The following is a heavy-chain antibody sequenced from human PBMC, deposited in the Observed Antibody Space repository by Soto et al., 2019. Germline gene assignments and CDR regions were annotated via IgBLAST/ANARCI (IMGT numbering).Heavy chain of an antibody. J-gene: IGHJ6*02. CDR2: IWYDGSNK. CDR1: GFTFSSYG. Sequence: PGGSLRLSCAASGFTFSSYGMHWVRQAPGRGLEWVAVIWYDGSNKYYADSVKGRFTISRDNSKNTLYLQMNSLRAEDTAVYYCARDVVTPRQGRYYYGMDVWGQGTTVTVSS. V-gene: IGHV3-33*01. CDR3: ARDVVTPRQGRYYYGMDV. D-gene: IGHD2-15*01.